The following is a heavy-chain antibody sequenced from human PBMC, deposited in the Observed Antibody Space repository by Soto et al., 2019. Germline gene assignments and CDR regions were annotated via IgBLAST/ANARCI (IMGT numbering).Heavy chain of an antibody. D-gene: IGHD6-13*01. CDR1: GGSISSYY. J-gene: IGHJ6*02. CDR2: IYYSGST. CDR3: ARGSSYYYYGMDV. Sequence: PSETLSLTCTVSGGSISSYYWSWIRQPPGKGLEWIGYIYYSGSTNYNPSLKSRVTISVDTSKNQFSLKLSSVTAVDTAVYYCARGSSYYYYGMDVWGQGTTVTVSS. V-gene: IGHV4-59*01.